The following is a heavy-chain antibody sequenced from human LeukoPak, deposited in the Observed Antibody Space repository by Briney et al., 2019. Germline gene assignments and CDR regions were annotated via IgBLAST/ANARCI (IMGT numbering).Heavy chain of an antibody. CDR2: IYYSGGT. J-gene: IGHJ4*02. V-gene: IGHV4-59*01. CDR1: GSSISSYY. CDR3: AREERYGASYDY. Sequence: SETLSHTCTVTGSSISSYYWSWIRQPPGRGLEGIGYIYYSGGTNYNPSLKSRVTIPVDTSKNQFSLKLSAVTAADTAVYYCAREERYGASYDYWGQGTLVTVSS. D-gene: IGHD1-26*01.